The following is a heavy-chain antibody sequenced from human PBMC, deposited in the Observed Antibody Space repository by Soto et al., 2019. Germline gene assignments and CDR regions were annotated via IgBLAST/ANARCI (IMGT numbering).Heavy chain of an antibody. CDR2: IKDGGST. Sequence: QVQLQQWGAGLLKPSETLSLTCAVNGGSFTGYYWSWVRQPPGKGLEWIGEIKDGGSTNYSPSLRSRVTISVXTSKRQLSLKVTSVTAADTAVYYCARGQEGVVATHWDQGSLVTVSS. J-gene: IGHJ4*02. V-gene: IGHV4-34*01. CDR3: ARGQEGVVATH. D-gene: IGHD2-15*01. CDR1: GGSFTGYY.